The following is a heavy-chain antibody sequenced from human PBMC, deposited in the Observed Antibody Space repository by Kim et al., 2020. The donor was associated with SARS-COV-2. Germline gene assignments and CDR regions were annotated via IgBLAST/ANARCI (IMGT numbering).Heavy chain of an antibody. Sequence: GGSLRLSCAASGFTFSSYWMHWVRQAPGKGLVWVSRINSDGSSTSYADSVKGRFTISRDNAKNTLYLQMNSLRAEDTAVYYCARDQGVGYGSGRRWAYYFDYWGQGTLVTVSS. D-gene: IGHD3-10*01. CDR3: ARDQGVGYGSGRRWAYYFDY. CDR1: GFTFSSYW. J-gene: IGHJ4*02. V-gene: IGHV3-74*01. CDR2: INSDGSST.